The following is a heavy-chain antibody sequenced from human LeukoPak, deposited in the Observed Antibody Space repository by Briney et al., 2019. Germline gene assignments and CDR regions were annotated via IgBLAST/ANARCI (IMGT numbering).Heavy chain of an antibody. J-gene: IGHJ6*03. CDR1: GFTFSSYA. D-gene: IGHD6-6*01. CDR2: ISGSGGST. CDR3: AKAAPKTYYYYYYYMDV. Sequence: GGSLRLSCAASGFTFSSYAMSWVRQAPGKGLEWVSAISGSGGSTYYADSVKGRFTISRDNSKNTLYLQMNSLRAEDTAVYYCAKAAPKTYYYYYYYMDVWGKGTTVTVSS. V-gene: IGHV3-23*01.